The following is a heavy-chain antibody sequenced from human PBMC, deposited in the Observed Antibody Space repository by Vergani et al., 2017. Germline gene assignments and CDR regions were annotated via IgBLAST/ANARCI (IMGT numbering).Heavy chain of an antibody. CDR3: VRARRTCSADDCPRYYFDY. CDR1: GYSLTELT. J-gene: IGHJ4*02. D-gene: IGHD2-21*02. Sequence: QVQLVQSGAEVKKPGSSVKVSCQVSGYSLTELTIHWVRQAPGKGLEWMGGFDPEHGEVTFAHHIQGRVTITRDTSISTAYLELSSLRSEDTAVYYCVRARRTCSADDCPRYYFDYWGQGTLVTVSS. V-gene: IGHV1-24*01. CDR2: FDPEHGEV.